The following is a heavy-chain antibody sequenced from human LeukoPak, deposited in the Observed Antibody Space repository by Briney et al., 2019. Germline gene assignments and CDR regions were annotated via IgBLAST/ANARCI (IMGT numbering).Heavy chain of an antibody. CDR1: GYTFTSYG. J-gene: IGHJ4*02. Sequence: ASVKVSCKASGYTFTSYGISWVRQAPGQGLEWMGWIGAYNGNTNYAQKLQGRVTMTTDTSTSTAYMELRSLRSDDTAVYYCARDAGSSSPNDFDYWGQGTLVTVSS. D-gene: IGHD6-6*01. V-gene: IGHV1-18*01. CDR3: ARDAGSSSPNDFDY. CDR2: IGAYNGNT.